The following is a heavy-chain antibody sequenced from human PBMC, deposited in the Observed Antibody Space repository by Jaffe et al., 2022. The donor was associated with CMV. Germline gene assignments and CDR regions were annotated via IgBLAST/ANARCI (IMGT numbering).Heavy chain of an antibody. CDR3: AHDSSSYYTFHY. V-gene: IGHV3-15*01. Sequence: EVQLVESGGDLVKPGGSLRVSCEVSGLSFSDAWMTWVRQAPGKGLEWVGRSRGGGGSTDYGAPVNDRFTISRDDSKNTLYLEMNSLKTEDTAVYYCAHDSSSYYTFHYWGQGTLVTVSS. CDR1: GLSFSDAW. CDR2: SRGGGGST. J-gene: IGHJ4*02. D-gene: IGHD2-2*02.